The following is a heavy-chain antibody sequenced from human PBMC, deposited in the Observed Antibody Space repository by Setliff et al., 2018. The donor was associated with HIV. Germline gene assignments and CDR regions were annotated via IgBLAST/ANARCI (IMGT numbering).Heavy chain of an antibody. V-gene: IGHV1-69-2*01. CDR3: ATDRVLPSAILGGWLDP. Sequence: ASVKVSCKGSGFIFGDYYMNWVQLAPGKGLEWMGRVDPEDGETIYAENFQGRLTITADTSTDTTYMELSGLRADDTAIYYCATDRVLPSAILGGWLDPWGQGTLVTVSS. CDR2: VDPEDGET. J-gene: IGHJ5*02. CDR1: GFIFGDYY. D-gene: IGHD2-2*02.